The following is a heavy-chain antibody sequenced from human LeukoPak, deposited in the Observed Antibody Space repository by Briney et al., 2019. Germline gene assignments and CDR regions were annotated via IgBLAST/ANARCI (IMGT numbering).Heavy chain of an antibody. CDR3: ARVSLMIDFDY. CDR2: ISPDGRET. D-gene: IGHD3-16*01. V-gene: IGHV3-7*01. J-gene: IGHJ4*02. CDR1: GFSFSTSW. Sequence: GSLRLSCAASGFSFSTSWMNWLRQAPGKGLEWVANISPDGRETYYVDSVTGRFTISRDNAKYSLYLQMNSLRADDTAVYYCARVSLMIDFDYWGQGSLVTVSS.